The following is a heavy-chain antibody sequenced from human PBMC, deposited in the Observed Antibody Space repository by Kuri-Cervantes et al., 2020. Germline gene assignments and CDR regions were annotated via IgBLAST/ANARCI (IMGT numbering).Heavy chain of an antibody. CDR3: ARDQTDYGDPYYYYGMDV. D-gene: IGHD4-17*01. CDR1: GYTFTGYY. J-gene: IGHJ6*02. Sequence: ASVKVSCKASGYTFTGYYMHWVRQAPGQGLEWMGWINPNSGSTSYAQKFQGRVTMTRDTSTSTVYMELSSLRSEDTAVYYCARDQTDYGDPYYYYGMDVWGQGTTATVSS. V-gene: IGHV1-46*01. CDR2: INPNSGST.